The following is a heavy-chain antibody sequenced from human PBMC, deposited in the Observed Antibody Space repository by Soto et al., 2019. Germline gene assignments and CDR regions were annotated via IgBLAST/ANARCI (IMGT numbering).Heavy chain of an antibody. CDR1: GFPFSSYA. J-gene: IGHJ6*02. V-gene: IGHV3-30-3*01. D-gene: IGHD2-2*01. CDR3: ARRISTSSWGGMDV. CDR2: ISYDGSNK. Sequence: QVQLVESGGGVVQPGRSLRLSCAASGFPFSSYAMHWVRQAPGKGLEWVAVISYDGSNKYYAGSVKGRFTISRDNSKNTLYLQMNSLRAEDTAVYYCARRISTSSWGGMDVWGQGTTVTVSS.